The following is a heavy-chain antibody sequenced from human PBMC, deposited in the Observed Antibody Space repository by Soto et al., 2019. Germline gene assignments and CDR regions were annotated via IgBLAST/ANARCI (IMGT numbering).Heavy chain of an antibody. Sequence: QVKLVQSGGEVKKPGASVKISCKASGYTFSSYGISWVRKAPGQGLEWMGWISAYNGNTNYAQKFQGRVTMTTDTSTSTAYMELRIMRDDDAAIYYWTITLNEELLGREWGQGTLVTVSS. V-gene: IGHV1-18*01. CDR3: TITLNEELLGRE. CDR1: GYTFSSYG. J-gene: IGHJ4*02. CDR2: ISAYNGNT. D-gene: IGHD3-3*01.